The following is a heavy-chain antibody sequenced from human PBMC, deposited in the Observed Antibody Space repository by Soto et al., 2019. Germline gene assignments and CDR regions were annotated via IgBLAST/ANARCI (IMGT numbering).Heavy chain of an antibody. CDR3: ARPWGRAAARTYYYMDV. CDR1: GGSFSGYY. J-gene: IGHJ6*03. CDR2: INHSGST. D-gene: IGHD6-6*01. V-gene: IGHV4-34*01. Sequence: SETLSLTCAVYGGSFSGYYWSWIRQPPGKGLEWIGEINHSGSTNYNPSLKSRVTISVDTSKNQFSLKLSSVTAADTAVYYCARPWGRAAARTYYYMDVWGKGTKVTGSS.